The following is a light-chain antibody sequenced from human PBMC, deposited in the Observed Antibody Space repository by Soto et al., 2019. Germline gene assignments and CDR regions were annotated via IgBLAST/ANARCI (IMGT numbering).Light chain of an antibody. CDR2: TSN. CDR3: QSYDRSLSGTVL. Sequence: QSVLTQPPSVSGAPGQRVTISCTGSSSNIGAGYDVHWYQQFPGTAPKLLIYTSNNRPSGVPDRFSGSKSGTSASLAITGLQAEDEADYYCQSYDRSLSGTVLLGGGTKVTVL. V-gene: IGLV1-40*01. J-gene: IGLJ2*01. CDR1: SSNIGAGYD.